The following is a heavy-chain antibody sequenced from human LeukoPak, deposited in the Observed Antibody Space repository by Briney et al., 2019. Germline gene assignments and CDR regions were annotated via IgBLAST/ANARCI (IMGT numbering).Heavy chain of an antibody. Sequence: GGSLRLSCAASGFTFSQYSMSWVRQAPGKGLEWVANVKQDGSAKYYVDSVKGRFTISRDDSKNSLYLQMDSLRAEDTAVYYCARDPRSSWYRAIDYWGQGSLVTVSS. V-gene: IGHV3-7*01. D-gene: IGHD6-13*01. CDR3: ARDPRSSWYRAIDY. CDR2: VKQDGSAK. CDR1: GFTFSQYS. J-gene: IGHJ4*02.